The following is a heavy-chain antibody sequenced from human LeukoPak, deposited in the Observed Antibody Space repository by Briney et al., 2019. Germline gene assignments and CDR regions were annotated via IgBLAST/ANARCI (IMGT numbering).Heavy chain of an antibody. D-gene: IGHD3-10*01. CDR2: ISSSSYI. CDR1: GFXFGSYS. V-gene: IGHV3-21*01. CDR3: ARDSQTILWFGELWSNVFDY. Sequence: GGSLRLSCAASGFXFGSYSMNWVRQAPGKGLEWVSSISSSSYIYYADSVKGRFTISRDNAKNSLYLQMNSLRAEDTAVYYCARDSQTILWFGELWSNVFDYWGQGTLVTVSS. J-gene: IGHJ4*02.